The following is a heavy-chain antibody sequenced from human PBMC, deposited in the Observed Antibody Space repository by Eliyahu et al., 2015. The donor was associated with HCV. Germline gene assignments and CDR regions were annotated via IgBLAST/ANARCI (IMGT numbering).Heavy chain of an antibody. CDR2: IYYSGST. J-gene: IGHJ5*02. V-gene: IGHV4-59*01. CDR3: ARDRGPYYYDSSGYAMALGFDP. CDR1: GGSISSYY. Sequence: QVQLQESGPGLVKPSETLSLTCTVSGGSISSYYWSWIRQPPGKGLEWIGYIYYSGSTNYNPSLKSRVTISVDTSKNQFSLKLSSVTAADTAVYYCARDRGPYYYDSSGYAMALGFDPWGQGTLVTVSS. D-gene: IGHD3-22*01.